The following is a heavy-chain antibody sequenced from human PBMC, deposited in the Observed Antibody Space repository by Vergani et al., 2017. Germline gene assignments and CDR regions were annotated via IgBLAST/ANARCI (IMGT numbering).Heavy chain of an antibody. J-gene: IGHJ4*02. CDR1: GFIFSSYG. V-gene: IGHV3-30*02. Sequence: VQVVESGGGLVQPGGSLRLSCAASGFIFSSYGMHWVRQAPGKGLEWVAFIRYDGSNKYYADSVKGRFTISRDNSKNTLYLQMNSLRAEDKSVYYCAKAHSSGWYRLPDYWGQGTLVTVSS. CDR2: IRYDGSNK. D-gene: IGHD6-19*01. CDR3: AKAHSSGWYRLPDY.